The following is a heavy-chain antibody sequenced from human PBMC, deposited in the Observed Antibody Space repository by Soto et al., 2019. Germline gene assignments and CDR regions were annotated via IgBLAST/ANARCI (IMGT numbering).Heavy chain of an antibody. CDR2: IYYSGST. CDR1: SDSISSNSYF. CDR3: ARVFIDYPFYYYYMDV. Sequence: QLQLKESGPGLVNPSETLSLTFTVSSDSISSNSYFWAWVRQPPGKGLDWIGNIYYSGSTYYNPSLKSRVTISVDTSNNQFFLRLSSVTAADTAVYYCARVFIDYPFYYYYMDVWGNGTTVTVSS. J-gene: IGHJ6*03. D-gene: IGHD3-16*02. V-gene: IGHV4-39*01.